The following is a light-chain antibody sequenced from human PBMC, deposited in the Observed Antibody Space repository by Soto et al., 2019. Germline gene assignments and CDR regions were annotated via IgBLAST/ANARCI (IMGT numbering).Light chain of an antibody. V-gene: IGKV3-20*01. CDR3: QHYCTSPPLFS. J-gene: IGKJ2*01. Sequence: EIVLTQSPDTLSLSPGERATLSCRASQTIIHNYLAWYQQKPGQTPRLLIYGASQRATGIPDRFSGGGSGTDFTLTISRLEPEDFAVYYCQHYCTSPPLFSFGQGTKLEIK. CDR2: GAS. CDR1: QTIIHNY.